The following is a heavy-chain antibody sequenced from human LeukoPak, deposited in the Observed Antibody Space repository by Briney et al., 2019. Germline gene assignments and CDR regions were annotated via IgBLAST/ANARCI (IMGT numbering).Heavy chain of an antibody. CDR1: GFTFDDYG. Sequence: GGSLRLSCAASGFTFDDYGLSWVRQAPGKGLEWVANIKQDGSEKYYVDSVKGRFTISRDNAKNSLYLQMNSLRAEDTAVYYCARDERPGWSLYYWGQGTLVTVSS. CDR3: ARDERPGWSLYY. D-gene: IGHD6-19*01. J-gene: IGHJ4*02. V-gene: IGHV3-7*01. CDR2: IKQDGSEK.